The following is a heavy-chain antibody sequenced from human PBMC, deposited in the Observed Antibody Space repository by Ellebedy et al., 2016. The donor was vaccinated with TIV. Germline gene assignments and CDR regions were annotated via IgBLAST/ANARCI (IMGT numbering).Heavy chain of an antibody. Sequence: GESLKISCAASGFTVSTNYMNWVRQAPGKGLEWVAGVNAGGIVIAYADSVKGRFTISRDNSKNTLDLQMNSLRAEDTAVYYCASSRYHYYVGNTIFAYWGQGTLVTVSS. CDR1: GFTVSTNY. V-gene: IGHV3-53*01. CDR2: VNAGGIVI. J-gene: IGHJ4*02. CDR3: ASSRYHYYVGNTIFAY. D-gene: IGHD3-10*01.